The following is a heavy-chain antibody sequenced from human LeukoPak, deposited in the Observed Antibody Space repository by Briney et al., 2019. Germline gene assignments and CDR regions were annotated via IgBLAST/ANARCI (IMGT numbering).Heavy chain of an antibody. J-gene: IGHJ5*02. CDR3: ARYNYDFWSGYSKWFDP. Sequence: SETLSLTCTVSGGSISSSYWSWIRQPPGKGLEWIGYIYYSGSTNYNPSLKSRVTISVDTSKNQFSPKLSSVTAADTAVYYCARYNYDFWSGYSKWFDPWGQGTLVTVSS. D-gene: IGHD3-3*01. CDR1: GGSISSSY. CDR2: IYYSGST. V-gene: IGHV4-59*01.